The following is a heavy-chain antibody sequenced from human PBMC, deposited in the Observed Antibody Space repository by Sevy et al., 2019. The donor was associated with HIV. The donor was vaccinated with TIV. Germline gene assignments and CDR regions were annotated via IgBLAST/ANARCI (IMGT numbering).Heavy chain of an antibody. Sequence: ASVKVSCKASGYTFTGYYMHWVRQAPGQGLEWMGWINPNSGGTNYAQKFQGWVTMTRDTSISTAYMELSRLRSDDTAVYYCVRVRGRDYPPYYFDYWGQGTLVTVSS. V-gene: IGHV1-2*04. J-gene: IGHJ4*02. CDR1: GYTFTGYY. CDR3: VRVRGRDYPPYYFDY. D-gene: IGHD4-17*01. CDR2: INPNSGGT.